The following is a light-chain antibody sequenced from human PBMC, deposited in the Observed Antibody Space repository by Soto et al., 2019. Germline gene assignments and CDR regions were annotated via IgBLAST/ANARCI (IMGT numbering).Light chain of an antibody. CDR3: QQFNNWPLT. Sequence: EIVMTQSPATLSVSPGERATLSCRASQSVDSNLAWYQQKPGQAPRLLIYDASTRATGIPARFSGSGSGTEFTLTISSLQSEDFAVYYCQQFNNWPLTFGGGTKVAIK. J-gene: IGKJ4*01. CDR1: QSVDSN. V-gene: IGKV3-15*01. CDR2: DAS.